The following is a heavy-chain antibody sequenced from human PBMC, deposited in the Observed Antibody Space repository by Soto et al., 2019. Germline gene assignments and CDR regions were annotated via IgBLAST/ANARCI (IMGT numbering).Heavy chain of an antibody. D-gene: IGHD1-26*01. J-gene: IGHJ4*02. V-gene: IGHV4-61*08. CDR2: IYHSGST. CDR1: GGSVSNDAYY. CDR3: ARLGIGWEFPYDY. Sequence: QVQLQESGPGLVKPSETLSLTCIVSGGSVSNDAYYWRWIRQPPGKGLEWIGYIYHSGSTYYNPSLKSRVTISADTSANQFSLKVSSVTAADTAVYYCARLGIGWEFPYDYWAQGTLVNVSS.